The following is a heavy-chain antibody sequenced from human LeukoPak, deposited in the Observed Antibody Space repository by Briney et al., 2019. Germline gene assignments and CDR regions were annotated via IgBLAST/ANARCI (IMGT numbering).Heavy chain of an antibody. CDR1: GGSISSGGYY. V-gene: IGHV4-31*03. J-gene: IGHJ4*02. CDR3: ARDPPAYCGGDCYPY. CDR2: IYYSGST. Sequence: SETLSLTCTVSGGSISSGGYYWSWIHQHPGKGLEWIGYIYYSGSTYYNPSLKSRVTISVDTSKNQFSLKLSSVTAADTAVYYCARDPPAYCGGDCYPYWGQGTLVTVSS. D-gene: IGHD2-21*02.